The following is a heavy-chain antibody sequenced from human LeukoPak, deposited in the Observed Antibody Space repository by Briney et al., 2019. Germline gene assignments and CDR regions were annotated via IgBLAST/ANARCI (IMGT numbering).Heavy chain of an antibody. Sequence: SETLSLTCAVYGGSFSGYYWSWIRQPPGKGLEWIGEINHSGSTNYNPSLKSRVTISVDTSKNQFSLKLSSVTAADTAVYYCARGSLVRLETGFDYWGQGTLVTVSS. D-gene: IGHD3-3*01. J-gene: IGHJ4*02. CDR1: GGSFSGYY. V-gene: IGHV4-34*01. CDR2: INHSGST. CDR3: ARGSLVRLETGFDY.